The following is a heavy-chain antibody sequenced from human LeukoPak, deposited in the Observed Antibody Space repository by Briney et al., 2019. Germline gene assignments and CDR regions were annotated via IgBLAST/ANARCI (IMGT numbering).Heavy chain of an antibody. CDR3: ARDRVVITFGGVIAPDY. V-gene: IGHV1-46*01. J-gene: IGHJ4*02. CDR1: GYTLTDHH. D-gene: IGHD3-16*02. CDR2: INPSGGST. Sequence: ASVKVSCKASGYTLTDHHLIWVRQAPGQGLEWMGIINPSGGSTSYAQKFQGRVTMTRDTSTSTVYMELSSLRSEDTAVYYCARDRVVITFGGVIAPDYWGQGTLVTVSS.